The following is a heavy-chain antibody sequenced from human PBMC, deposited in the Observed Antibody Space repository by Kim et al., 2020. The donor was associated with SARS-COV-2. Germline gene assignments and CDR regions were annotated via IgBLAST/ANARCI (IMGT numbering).Heavy chain of an antibody. J-gene: IGHJ4*02. CDR1: GFTFSSYA. D-gene: IGHD6-19*01. CDR2: ISGSGGST. V-gene: IGHV3-23*01. CDR3: AKDSVEDGGWYYFDY. Sequence: GGSLRLSCAASGFTFSSYAMSWVRQAPGKGLEWVSAISGSGGSTYYADSVKGRFTISRDNSKNTLYLQMNSLRAEDTAVYYCAKDSVEDGGWYYFDYWGQGTLVTVSS.